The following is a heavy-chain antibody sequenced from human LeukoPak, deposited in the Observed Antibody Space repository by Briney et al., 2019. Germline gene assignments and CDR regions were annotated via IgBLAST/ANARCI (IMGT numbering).Heavy chain of an antibody. V-gene: IGHV3-48*01. J-gene: IGHJ4*02. CDR1: GYTFSDYT. CDR3: TRDLEY. Sequence: PGGSLRLSCGPSGYTFSDYTMNWVRQAPGKGPEWISYISSGGSVMHYADSVKGRFTISRDNVKNSLYLQMNSLRVEDTAVYYCTRDLEYWGQGVLVTVSS. CDR2: ISSGGSVM.